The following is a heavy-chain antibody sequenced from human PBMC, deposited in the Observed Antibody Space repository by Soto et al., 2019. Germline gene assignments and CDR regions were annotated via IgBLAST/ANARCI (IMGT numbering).Heavy chain of an antibody. Sequence: ASVKVSCKASGYTFTGYHIQWVRQAPGQGLEWMGWINTNSGDTNYAQKFQGWVTVTRDTSINTAYVEMSRLSSDDTAVYYCARWVGASNWFDPWGQGTLVTVSS. CDR2: INTNSGDT. CDR3: ARWVGASNWFDP. J-gene: IGHJ5*02. CDR1: GYTFTGYH. D-gene: IGHD1-26*01. V-gene: IGHV1-2*04.